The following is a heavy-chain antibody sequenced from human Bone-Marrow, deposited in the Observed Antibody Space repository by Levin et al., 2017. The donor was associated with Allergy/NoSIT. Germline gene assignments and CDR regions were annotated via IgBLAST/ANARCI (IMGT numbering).Heavy chain of an antibody. D-gene: IGHD1-26*01. CDR3: ASLRLGAFDAFDI. Sequence: GGSLRLSCAASGFTFSSYAMHWVRQAPGKGLEWVAVISYDGSNKYYADSVKGRFTISRDNSKNTLYLQMNSLRAEDTAVYYCASLRLGAFDAFDIWGQGTMVTVSS. CDR2: ISYDGSNK. V-gene: IGHV3-30-3*01. J-gene: IGHJ3*02. CDR1: GFTFSSYA.